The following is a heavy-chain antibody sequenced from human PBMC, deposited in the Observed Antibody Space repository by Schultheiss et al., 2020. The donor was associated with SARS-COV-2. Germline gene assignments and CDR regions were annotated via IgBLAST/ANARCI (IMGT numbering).Heavy chain of an antibody. CDR3: ARDGYGSGTLDY. Sequence: GGSLRLSCAASGFTVSSNYMSWVRQAPGKGLEWVANIKQDGSEKYYVDSVKGRFTISRDNSKNTLYLQMNSLRAEDTAVYYCARDGYGSGTLDYWGQGTLVTVSS. D-gene: IGHD3-10*01. CDR2: IKQDGSEK. V-gene: IGHV3-7*01. J-gene: IGHJ4*02. CDR1: GFTVSSNY.